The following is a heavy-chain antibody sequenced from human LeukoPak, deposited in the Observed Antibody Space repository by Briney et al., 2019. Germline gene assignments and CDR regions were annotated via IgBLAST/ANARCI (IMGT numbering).Heavy chain of an antibody. V-gene: IGHV3-23*01. CDR3: AADLPGGNYYYYMDV. J-gene: IGHJ6*03. CDR2: ISATGGSI. Sequence: GGSLRLSCAASGFTFSSYAMSWVRQAPGKGLEWVSTISATGGSIYYADSVRGRLTISRDNSKNTVYLQMNSLRAEDTAVYYCAADLPGGNYYYYMDVWGKGTTVTVSS. D-gene: IGHD3-16*01. CDR1: GFTFSSYA.